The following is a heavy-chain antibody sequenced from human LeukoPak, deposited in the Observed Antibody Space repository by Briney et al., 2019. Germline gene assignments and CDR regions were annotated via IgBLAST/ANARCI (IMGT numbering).Heavy chain of an antibody. CDR2: ITSSGNYM. CDR3: ARGYCSSTSCSIDY. J-gene: IGHJ4*02. V-gene: IGHV3-21*01. Sequence: PGGSLRLSCAASGFTFSSHSMNWVRQAPGKGLEWVSSITSSGNYMYYADLVKGRFTSSRDNAKNSLYLQMNSLRAEDTAVYYCARGYCSSTSCSIDYWGQGTLVTVSS. CDR1: GFTFSSHS. D-gene: IGHD2-2*01.